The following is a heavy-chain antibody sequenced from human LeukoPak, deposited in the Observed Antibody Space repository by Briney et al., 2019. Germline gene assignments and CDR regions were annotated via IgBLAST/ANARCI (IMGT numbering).Heavy chain of an antibody. CDR2: ITASGNYT. D-gene: IGHD2-8*01. Sequence: PGGSLRLSCAASGSIFHTYAMSWVRQPPGKGLEWVSTITASGNYTAYADSVKGRFTISRDSSKNTLYLQMNSLRAEDTAVYYCARRTGALCTKSICRFDSWGQGTLVAVSS. V-gene: IGHV3-23*01. CDR1: GSIFHTYA. CDR3: ARRTGALCTKSICRFDS. J-gene: IGHJ4*02.